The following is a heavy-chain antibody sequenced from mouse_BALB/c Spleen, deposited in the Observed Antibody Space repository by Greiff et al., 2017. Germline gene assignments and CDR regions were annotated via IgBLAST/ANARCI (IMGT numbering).Heavy chain of an antibody. V-gene: IGHV5-4*02. CDR3: ARDDPNY. CDR1: GFTFSDYY. J-gene: IGHJ2*01. CDR2: ISDGGSYT. Sequence: EVMLVESGGGLVKPGGSLKLSCAASGFTFSDYYMYWVRQTPEKRLEWVATISDGGSYTYYPDSVKGRFTISRDNAKNNLYLQMSSLKSEDTAMYYCARDDPNYWGQGTTLTVSS.